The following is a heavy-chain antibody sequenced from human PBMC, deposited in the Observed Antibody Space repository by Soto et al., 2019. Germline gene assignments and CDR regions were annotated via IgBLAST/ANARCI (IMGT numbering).Heavy chain of an antibody. J-gene: IGHJ4*02. Sequence: QVQLVQSGAEVKKPGSSVKVSCKSSGGTFGSYAISWVRQAPGQGLEWMGGVIPIFGTPHYAQKFHGRVTITADIPTSTAYLELSSLKSADTAVYYCAKIRWTISLQEEDAIWGQETLVTVSS. CDR2: VIPIFGTP. CDR1: GGTFGSYA. D-gene: IGHD2-15*01. V-gene: IGHV1-69*06. CDR3: AKIRWTISLQEEDAI.